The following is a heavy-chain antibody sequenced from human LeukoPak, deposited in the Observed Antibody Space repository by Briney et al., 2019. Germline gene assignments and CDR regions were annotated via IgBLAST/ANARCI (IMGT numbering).Heavy chain of an antibody. V-gene: IGHV4-59*08. CDR2: IYYSGST. CDR3: ARLTCGGDCYLAY. J-gene: IGHJ4*02. CDR1: GGSISSYY. D-gene: IGHD2-21*02. Sequence: PSETLSLTCSVSGGSISSYYWSWIRQPPGKGLEWIGYIYYSGSTNYNPSLKSRVTISVDTSKNQFSLKLSSETAADTAVYYCARLTCGGDCYLAYWGQGTLVTVSS.